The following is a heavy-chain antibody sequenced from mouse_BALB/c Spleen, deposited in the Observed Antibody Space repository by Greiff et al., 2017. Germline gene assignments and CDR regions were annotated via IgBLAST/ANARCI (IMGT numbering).Heavy chain of an antibody. CDR3: ARNSYYKRGLAMDY. CDR2: IWSGGST. D-gene: IGHD2-12*01. Sequence: VQLVESGPGLVQPSQSLSITCTVSGFSLTSYGVHWVRQSPGKGLEWLGVIWSGGSTDYNAAFISRLSISKDNSKSQVFFKMNSLQANDTAIYYCARNSYYKRGLAMDYWGQGTSVTVSS. V-gene: IGHV2-2*02. CDR1: GFSLTSYG. J-gene: IGHJ4*01.